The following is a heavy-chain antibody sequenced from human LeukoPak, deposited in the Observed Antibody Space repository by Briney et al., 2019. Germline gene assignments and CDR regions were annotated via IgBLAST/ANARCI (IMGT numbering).Heavy chain of an antibody. V-gene: IGHV1-8*01. J-gene: IGHJ6*03. Sequence: ASVKVSCKASGYIFTSYDINWVRQATGQGLEWMGWMNPNSGDTGYAQTFLGRVTLTRDTSISTAYMGLSSLRSEDTAVYYCARERLLWFGELRGYYMDVWGKGTTVTVSS. CDR3: ARERLLWFGELRGYYMDV. CDR1: GYIFTSYD. CDR2: MNPNSGDT. D-gene: IGHD3-10*01.